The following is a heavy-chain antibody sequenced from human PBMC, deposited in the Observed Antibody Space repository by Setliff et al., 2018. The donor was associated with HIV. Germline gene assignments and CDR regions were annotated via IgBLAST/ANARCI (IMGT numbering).Heavy chain of an antibody. D-gene: IGHD3-10*01. CDR1: GGSISSYY. CDR3: ARETNASGSLTAYWYFDL. Sequence: KASETLSLTCTVSGGSISSYYWSWIRQPPGRGLEWIGYIYYSGSTNYNPSLKSRVTISVDTSKNQFSLKLNSVTAADTAVYYCARETNASGSLTAYWYFDLWGRGTLVTVSS. J-gene: IGHJ2*01. CDR2: IYYSGST. V-gene: IGHV4-59*12.